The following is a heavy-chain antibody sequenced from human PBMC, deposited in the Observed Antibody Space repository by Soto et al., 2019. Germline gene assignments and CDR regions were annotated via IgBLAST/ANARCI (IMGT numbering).Heavy chain of an antibody. D-gene: IGHD3-3*01. CDR3: ARGSGADYDFWGGYRSSYYYMDV. Sequence: SETLSLTCAVYGGSFSGYYWIWIRQPPGKGLEWIGEINHSGSTNYNPSLKSRVTISVDTSKNQFSLKLSSVTAADTAVYYCARGSGADYDFWGGYRSSYYYMDVWGKGTPVTVS. J-gene: IGHJ6*03. V-gene: IGHV4-34*01. CDR2: INHSGST. CDR1: GGSFSGYY.